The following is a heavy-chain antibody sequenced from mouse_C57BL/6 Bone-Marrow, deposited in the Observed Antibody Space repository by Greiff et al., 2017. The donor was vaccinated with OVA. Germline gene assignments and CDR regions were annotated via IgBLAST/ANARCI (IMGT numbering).Heavy chain of an antibody. Sequence: EVKVEESGGGLVQPGGSMKLSCAASGFNFSDAWMDWVRQSPEKGLEWVGEIRNKANNHATYYADSVKGRFTISTDESTSSASMQMNSLSAEDTCMYTGTASSTTTLVAPDYWGQGTTLTVSS. V-gene: IGHV6-6*01. CDR2: IRNKANNHAT. D-gene: IGHD1-1*01. J-gene: IGHJ2*01. CDR3: TASSTTTLVAPDY. CDR1: GFNFSDAW.